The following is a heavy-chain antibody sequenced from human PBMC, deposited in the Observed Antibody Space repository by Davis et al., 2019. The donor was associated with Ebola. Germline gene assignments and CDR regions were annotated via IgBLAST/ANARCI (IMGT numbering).Heavy chain of an antibody. CDR2: IYYSGST. CDR1: GGSISSYY. CDR3: ARTPPASGQQLDYGMDV. D-gene: IGHD6-13*01. J-gene: IGHJ6*02. Sequence: PSETLSLTCTVSGGSISSYYWSWIRQPPGKGLEWIGYIYYSGSTNYNPSLKSRVTISVDTSKNQFSLKLSSVTAADTAVYYCARTPPASGQQLDYGMDVWGQGTTVTVSS. V-gene: IGHV4-59*01.